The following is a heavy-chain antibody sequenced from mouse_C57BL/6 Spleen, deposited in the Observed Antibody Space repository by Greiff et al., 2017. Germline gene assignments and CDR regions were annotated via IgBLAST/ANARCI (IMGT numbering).Heavy chain of an antibody. J-gene: IGHJ4*01. CDR1: GFTFSSYA. V-gene: IGHV5-9-1*02. CDR2: ISSGGDYI. Sequence: EVKVVESGEGLVKPGGSLKLSCAASGFTFSSYAMSWVRQTPEKRLEWVAYISSGGDYIYYADTVKGRFTISRDNARNTLYLQMSSLKSEDTAMXYCTRDHYGSSSYAMDYWGQGTSVTVSS. D-gene: IGHD1-1*01. CDR3: TRDHYGSSSYAMDY.